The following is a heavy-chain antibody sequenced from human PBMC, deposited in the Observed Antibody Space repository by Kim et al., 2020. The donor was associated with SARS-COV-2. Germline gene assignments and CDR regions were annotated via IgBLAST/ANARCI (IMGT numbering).Heavy chain of an antibody. J-gene: IGHJ6*01. D-gene: IGHD6-6*01. V-gene: IGHV4-39*07. CDR3: ARVGVRGGSSYGMDV. Sequence: SETLSLTCTVSGGSISSSSYYWGWIRQPPGKGLEWIGSIYYSGSTYYNPSLKSRVTISVDTSNNQFSLKLSSVTAADTAVYYCARVGVRGGSSYGMDVWG. CDR2: IYYSGST. CDR1: GGSISSSSYY.